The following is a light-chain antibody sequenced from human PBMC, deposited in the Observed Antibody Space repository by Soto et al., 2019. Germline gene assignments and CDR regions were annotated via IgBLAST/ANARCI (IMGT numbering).Light chain of an antibody. CDR2: DAS. CDR1: QSVSGNF. V-gene: IGKV3-20*01. CDR3: QHYGSSPSWT. Sequence: EIVLTQSPGSLSLSPGERATLSCRASQSVSGNFLAWYQHKPGQAPRPLIYDASTRLTGIPDRFSGSGSGTDFTLTISRLEPEDFAVYYCQHYGSSPSWTFGQGTKVDIK. J-gene: IGKJ1*01.